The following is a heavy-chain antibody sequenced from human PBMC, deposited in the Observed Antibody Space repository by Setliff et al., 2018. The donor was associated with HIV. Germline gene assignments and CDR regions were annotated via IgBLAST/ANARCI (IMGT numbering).Heavy chain of an antibody. V-gene: IGHV4-39*01. CDR1: GGSISSNSYY. J-gene: IGHJ4*01. D-gene: IGHD6-19*01. CDR3: ARHFRYPGIAVAGIDY. Sequence: SETLSLTCTVSGGSISSNSYYWGWIRQPPGKGLESIGTLFYNGATYYSPSLKGRVIISVDTSKNQFSLRLTSVTAADTAVYYCARHFRYPGIAVAGIDYWGQGTLVTVSS. CDR2: LFYNGAT.